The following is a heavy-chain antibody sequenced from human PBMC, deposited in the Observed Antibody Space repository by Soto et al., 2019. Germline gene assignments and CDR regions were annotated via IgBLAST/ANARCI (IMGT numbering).Heavy chain of an antibody. CDR1: GGSISSYY. CDR3: LRSHGGY. J-gene: IGHJ4*02. CDR2: IYYTGST. V-gene: IGHV4-59*03. Sequence: SETLSLTCTVSGGSISSYYWSWIRRPPGGGLELIGYIYYTGSTDCSPSLKSRISMSVDTSKNQFSLKLNSVTAADTAVYYCLRSHGGYWGQGIQVTVSS.